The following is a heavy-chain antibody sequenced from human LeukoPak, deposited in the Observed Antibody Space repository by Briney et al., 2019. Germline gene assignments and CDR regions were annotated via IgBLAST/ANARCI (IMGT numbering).Heavy chain of an antibody. D-gene: IGHD3-10*01. CDR1: GGSFSGYY. CDR2: INHSGST. V-gene: IGHV4-34*01. CDR3: ARGRGKRSYSPYFDY. J-gene: IGHJ4*02. Sequence: PSETLSLTCAVYGGSFSGYYWSWIRQPPGKGLEWIGEINHSGSTNYNPSLKSRVTISVDTSKNQFSLKLSSVTAADTAVYYYARGRGKRSYSPYFDYWGQGTLVTVSS.